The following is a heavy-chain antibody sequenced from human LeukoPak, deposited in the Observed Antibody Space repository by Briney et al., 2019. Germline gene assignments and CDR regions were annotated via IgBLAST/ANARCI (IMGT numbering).Heavy chain of an antibody. V-gene: IGHV4-39*02. Sequence: SETLSLTCTVSGGSISGSSYYWGWIRQPPGKGLEWIGSIYYSGSTYYNPSLKSRVTISVDTSKNQFSLKLSSVTAADTAVYYCARERGVVAYYFDYWGQGTLVTVSS. CDR2: IYYSGST. CDR1: GGSISGSSYY. D-gene: IGHD3-10*01. CDR3: ARERGVVAYYFDY. J-gene: IGHJ4*02.